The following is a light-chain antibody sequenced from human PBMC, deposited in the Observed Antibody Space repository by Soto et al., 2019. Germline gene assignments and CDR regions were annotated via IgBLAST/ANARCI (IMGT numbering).Light chain of an antibody. CDR2: GAS. V-gene: IGKV3-20*01. Sequence: EIVLTQSPGTLSLXPGERATLSCRASHSVSSSYLAWYQQKPGQAPRLLIYGASSRATGIPDRFSGSGSGTDFTLTISRLEPEDFAVYYCQQYGSSPPQTFGQGTKVDIK. J-gene: IGKJ1*01. CDR3: QQYGSSPPQT. CDR1: HSVSSSY.